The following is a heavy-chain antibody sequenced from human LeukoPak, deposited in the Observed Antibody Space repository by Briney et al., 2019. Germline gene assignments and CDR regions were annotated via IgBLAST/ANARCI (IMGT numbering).Heavy chain of an antibody. CDR2: ISWNSGSM. J-gene: IGHJ4*02. D-gene: IGHD3-22*01. Sequence: PGGSLRLSCAASGFSFDDYAMHWVRQAPGKGLEWVAGISWNSGSMDYVDSVKGRFTISRDNAKNSVYLQMNNVRAEDTAFYYCAKDIGSLTYSYDDSNYSGALDYWGQGTLVTVSS. V-gene: IGHV3-9*01. CDR1: GFSFDDYA. CDR3: AKDIGSLTYSYDDSNYSGALDY.